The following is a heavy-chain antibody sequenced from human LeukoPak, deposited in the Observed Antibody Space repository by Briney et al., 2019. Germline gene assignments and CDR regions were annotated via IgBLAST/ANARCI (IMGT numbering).Heavy chain of an antibody. V-gene: IGHV4-61*01. D-gene: IGHD3-22*01. J-gene: IGHJ3*01. CDR3: AKDGVRYSNSRGLYAFDF. CDR2: IYYSGST. Sequence: PSETLSLTCTVSGGSVSSGSYYWSWIRQPPGKGLEWIGYIYYSGSTNYNPSPKSRVTMSVDTSKNQFSLKLSSVTAADTAVYYCAKDGVRYSNSRGLYAFDFWGPGTMVTVSS. CDR1: GGSVSSGSYY.